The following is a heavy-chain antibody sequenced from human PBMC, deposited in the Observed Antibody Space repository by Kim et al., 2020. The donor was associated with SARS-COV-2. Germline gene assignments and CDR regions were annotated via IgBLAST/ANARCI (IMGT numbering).Heavy chain of an antibody. V-gene: IGHV4-59*01. CDR1: GASISPYL. CDR2: ISYSENT. D-gene: IGHD1-26*01. J-gene: IGHJ4*02. Sequence: SETLSLTCTVSGASISPYLWSWVRRPPGKGLEWIGYISYSENTAYAPSLKSRVTISVDTSKSQIFLNMRSVTAADTGTYYCARDLGGGTYDYWGPATLVT. CDR3: ARDLGGGTYDY.